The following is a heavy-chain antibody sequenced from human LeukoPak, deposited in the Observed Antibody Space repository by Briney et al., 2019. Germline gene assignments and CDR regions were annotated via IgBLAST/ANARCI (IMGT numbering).Heavy chain of an antibody. CDR3: ARVRATFSPHFDN. CDR2: INSDGSIT. Sequence: GSLSLSCAASGFTFSSYWMHWVRQAPGKGLMWVSRINSDGSITNYADSVKGRFAISRDNAKNTLYLQMNSLRAEDTAVYYCARVRATFSPHFDNWGQGTLVTVSS. D-gene: IGHD5-12*01. J-gene: IGHJ4*02. V-gene: IGHV3-74*01. CDR1: GFTFSSYW.